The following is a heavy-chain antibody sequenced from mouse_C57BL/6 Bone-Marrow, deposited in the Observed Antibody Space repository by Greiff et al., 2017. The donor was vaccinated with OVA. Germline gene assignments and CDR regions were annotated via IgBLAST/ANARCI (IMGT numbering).Heavy chain of an antibody. CDR1: GYTFTSYW. CDR2: IDPSDSET. J-gene: IGHJ3*01. Sequence: QVQLQQPGAELVRPGSSVKLSCKASGYTFTSYWMHWVKQRPIQGLEWIGNIDPSDSETNYNQKFKDKATLTVDKSSSKAYMQLSSLTSEYSACYNCAIRGIDGYFFAYWGQGTLVTVSS. V-gene: IGHV1-52*01. D-gene: IGHD2-3*01. CDR3: AIRGIDGYFFAY.